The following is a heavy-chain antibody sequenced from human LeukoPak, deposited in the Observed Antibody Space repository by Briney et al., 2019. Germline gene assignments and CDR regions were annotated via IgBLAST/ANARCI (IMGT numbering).Heavy chain of an antibody. Sequence: GGSLRLSCAASGFTFDDYAMHWVRQAPGKGLEWVSGISWNSGSIGYADSVKGRFTIFRDNAKNSMYLQMNSLRIEDTALYYCSKDISAGGLDVWGPGTPVTVSS. V-gene: IGHV3-9*01. CDR3: SKDISAGGLDV. CDR1: GFTFDDYA. CDR2: ISWNSGSI. J-gene: IGHJ6*02. D-gene: IGHD3-16*02.